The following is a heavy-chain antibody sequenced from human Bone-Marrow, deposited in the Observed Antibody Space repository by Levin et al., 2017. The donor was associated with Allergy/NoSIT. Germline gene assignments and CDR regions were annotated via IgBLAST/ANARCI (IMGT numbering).Heavy chain of an antibody. CDR2: IYYSGST. D-gene: IGHD3-10*01. CDR3: ARAGEGGRSEFGELLG. J-gene: IGHJ4*02. V-gene: IGHV4-39*07. CDR1: GGSISSSSYY. Sequence: SETLSLTCTVSGGSISSSSYYWGWIRQPPGKGLEWIGSIYYSGSTYYNPSLKSRVTISVDTSKNQFSLKLSSVTAADTAVYYCARAGEGGRSEFGELLGWGQGTLVTVSS.